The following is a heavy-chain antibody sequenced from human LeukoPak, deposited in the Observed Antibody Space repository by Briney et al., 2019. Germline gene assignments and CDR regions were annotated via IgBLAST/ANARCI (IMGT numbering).Heavy chain of an antibody. CDR3: ARAPMVRGVIPDNYFDY. CDR1: GYTFTSYG. CDR2: IIPIFGTA. J-gene: IGHJ4*02. V-gene: IGHV1-69*05. D-gene: IGHD3-10*01. Sequence: GASVKVSCKASGYTFTSYGISWVRQAPGQGLEWMGRIIPIFGTANYAQKFQGRVTITTDESTSTAYMELSSLRSEDTAVYYCARAPMVRGVIPDNYFDYWGQGTLVTVSS.